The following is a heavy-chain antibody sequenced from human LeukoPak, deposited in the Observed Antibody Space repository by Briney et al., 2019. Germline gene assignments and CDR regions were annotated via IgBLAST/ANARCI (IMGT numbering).Heavy chain of an antibody. CDR2: IYHSGST. V-gene: IGHV4-30-2*01. D-gene: IGHD1-26*01. J-gene: IGHJ6*03. CDR1: GGSISSSSYY. CDR3: ARGEAPKGNYYYYYMDV. Sequence: SETLSLTCTVSGGSISSSSYYWSWIRQPPGKGLEWIGYIYHSGSTYYNPSLKSRVTISVDRSKNQFSLKLSSVTAADTAVYYCARGEAPKGNYYYYYMDVWGKGTTVTVSS.